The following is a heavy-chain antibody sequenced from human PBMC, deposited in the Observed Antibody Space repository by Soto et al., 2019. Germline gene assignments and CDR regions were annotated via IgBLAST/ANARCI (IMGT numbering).Heavy chain of an antibody. CDR1: GYSFTSYW. CDR3: ARSGKVLGYCTNGVCLKRGDWFDP. V-gene: IGHV5-51*01. CDR2: IYPGDSDT. Sequence: GESLKISCKGSGYSFTSYWIGWVRQMPGKGLEWMGIIYPGDSDTRYSPSFQGQVTISADKSIGTANLKWSSRKASDTAMYYCARSGKVLGYCTNGVCLKRGDWFDPWGQGTLVTVSS. D-gene: IGHD2-8*01. J-gene: IGHJ5*02.